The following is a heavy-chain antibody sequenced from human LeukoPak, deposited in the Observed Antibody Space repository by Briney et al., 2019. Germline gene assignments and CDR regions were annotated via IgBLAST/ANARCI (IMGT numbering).Heavy chain of an antibody. J-gene: IGHJ6*04. CDR3: AELGITMIGGV. CDR1: GFTFSSYE. V-gene: IGHV3-48*03. D-gene: IGHD3-10*02. CDR2: ISSSGSTI. Sequence: GGSLRLSCAAPGFTFSSYEMNWVRQAPGKGLAWVSYISSSGSTIHYADSVKGRFTISRDNAKNSLYLQMNSLRAEDTAVYYCAELGITMIGGVWGKGTTVTISS.